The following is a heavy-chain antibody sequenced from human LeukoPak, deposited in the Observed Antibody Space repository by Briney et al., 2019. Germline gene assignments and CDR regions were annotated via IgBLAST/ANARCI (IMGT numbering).Heavy chain of an antibody. CDR2: ISSGSGII. Sequence: GGSLRLSCAGSRFTFSTYTMIWVRQAPGKGLEWVSYISSGSGIIYYADSVKGRFTISRDNAKNSLYLQMNSLRAEDTAVYYCARTDGFDIWGQGTMVTVS. V-gene: IGHV3-48*04. CDR3: ARTDGFDI. J-gene: IGHJ3*02. CDR1: RFTFSTYT.